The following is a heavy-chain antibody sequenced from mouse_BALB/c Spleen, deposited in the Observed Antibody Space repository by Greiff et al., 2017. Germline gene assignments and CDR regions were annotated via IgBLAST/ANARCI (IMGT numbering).Heavy chain of an antibody. V-gene: IGHV14-4*02. D-gene: IGHD1-2*01. CDR2: IDPENGDT. J-gene: IGHJ1*01. CDR1: GFNIKDYY. CDR3: NAITTAVYFDV. Sequence: EVQRVESGAELVRSGASVKLSCTASGFNIKDYYMHWVKQRPEQGLEWIGWIDPENGDTEYAPKFQGKATMTADTSSNTAYLQLSSLTSEDTAVYYCNAITTAVYFDVWGAGTTVTVSS.